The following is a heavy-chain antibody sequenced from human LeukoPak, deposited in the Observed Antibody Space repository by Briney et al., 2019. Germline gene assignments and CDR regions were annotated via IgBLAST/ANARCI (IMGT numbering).Heavy chain of an antibody. CDR1: GGTFSSYA. CDR3: ASPSPWTRTKYYFDY. V-gene: IGHV1-69*13. J-gene: IGHJ4*02. CDR2: IIPIFGTA. Sequence: SVKVSCKASGGTFSSYAISWVRQAPGQGLEWMGGIIPIFGTANYAQKFQGRATITADESTSTAYMELSSLRSEDTAVYYCASPSPWTRTKYYFDYWGQGTLVTVSS. D-gene: IGHD2-2*01.